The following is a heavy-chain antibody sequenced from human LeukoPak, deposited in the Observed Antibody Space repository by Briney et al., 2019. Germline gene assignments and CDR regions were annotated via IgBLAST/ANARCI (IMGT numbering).Heavy chain of an antibody. CDR1: GFTFSSYA. D-gene: IGHD6-6*01. Sequence: GGSLRLSCAASGFTFSSYAMSWVRQAPGKGLEWVSRNSGSAGNTYYADSVKGRFTISRDNSKNTLYLQMNSLRAEDTAVYYCAKSQQLVWDWGQGTLVTVSS. CDR3: AKSQQLVWD. V-gene: IGHV3-23*01. J-gene: IGHJ4*02. CDR2: NSGSAGNT.